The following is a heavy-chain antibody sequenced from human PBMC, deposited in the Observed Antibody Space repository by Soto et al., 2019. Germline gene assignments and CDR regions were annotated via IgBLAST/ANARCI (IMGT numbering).Heavy chain of an antibody. CDR3: ARDCSSTSRYSSDYYYYGMDD. V-gene: IGHV4-30-4*08. Sequence: SETLSLTCTVSGGSISSSSYYWSWIRQHPGKGLEWIGYIYYSGSTYYNPSLKSRVTISVDTSKNQFSLKLSSVTAADTAVYYCARDCSSTSRYSSDYYYYGMDDWGQGTTVTVSS. D-gene: IGHD2-2*01. CDR2: IYYSGST. J-gene: IGHJ6*02. CDR1: GGSISSSSYY.